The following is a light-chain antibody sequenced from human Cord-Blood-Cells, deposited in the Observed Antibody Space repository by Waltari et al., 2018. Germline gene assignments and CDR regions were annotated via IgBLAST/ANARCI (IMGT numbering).Light chain of an antibody. CDR3: AAWDDSLSGRV. CDR1: SSNIGSNY. J-gene: IGLJ3*02. Sequence: QSVLTQPPSASGTPGQRVTISCSGSSSNIGSNYVYWYQQLPGTAPKLPIYRNNQRPSGVPDGFSGSKSGTSASVAISGLRSEDEADYYCAAWDDSLSGRVFGGGTKLTVL. V-gene: IGLV1-47*01. CDR2: RNN.